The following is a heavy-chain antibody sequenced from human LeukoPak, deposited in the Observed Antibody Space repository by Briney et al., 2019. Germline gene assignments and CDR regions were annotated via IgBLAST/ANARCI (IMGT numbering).Heavy chain of an antibody. V-gene: IGHV3-7*05. CDR3: ARDKSVGATPFDY. D-gene: IGHD1-26*01. CDR1: GFTFSNYW. J-gene: IGHJ4*02. Sequence: PGGSLRLSCAASGFTFSNYWMGWVRQAPGKGLERVANIKQDGSEKYYVDSVKGRFTISRDKAKKSLCLQMNSLRAEDTAVYYCARDKSVGATPFDYWGQGTLVTVSS. CDR2: IKQDGSEK.